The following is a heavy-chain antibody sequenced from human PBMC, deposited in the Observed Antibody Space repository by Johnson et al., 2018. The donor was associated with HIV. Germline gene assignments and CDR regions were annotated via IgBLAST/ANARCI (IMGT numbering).Heavy chain of an antibody. CDR3: AKDRDSYYPPTFAAFDI. D-gene: IGHD4-11*01. J-gene: IGHJ3*02. CDR1: GLTLRNAW. CDR2: ISGSGGRP. V-gene: IGHV3-23*04. Sequence: VQLVESGGGLVTPGGSLRISCSGSGLTLRNAWMTWVRQAPGKGLAWVSGISGSGGRPYYADSVKGRFTISRDNSKNTTYLQMNSLRAEDTAVYYCAKDRDSYYPPTFAAFDIWGQGTLVTVSS.